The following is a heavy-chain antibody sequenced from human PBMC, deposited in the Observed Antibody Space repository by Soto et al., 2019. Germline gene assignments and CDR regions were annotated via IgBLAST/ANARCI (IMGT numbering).Heavy chain of an antibody. Sequence: SETLSLTCTVSGGSISNTNYYWGWIRQPPGKGLEWIGSIYHSGSTYYNPSLKSRVTISVDTSKNQFSLKLSSVTAADTAVYYCARQGYCSGGSCYSSPYFDIWGQGTMVTVSS. D-gene: IGHD2-15*01. J-gene: IGHJ3*02. V-gene: IGHV4-39*01. CDR1: GGSISNTNYY. CDR3: ARQGYCSGGSCYSSPYFDI. CDR2: IYHSGST.